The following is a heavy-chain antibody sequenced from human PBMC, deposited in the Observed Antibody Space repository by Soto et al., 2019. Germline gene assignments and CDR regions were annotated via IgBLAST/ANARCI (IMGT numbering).Heavy chain of an antibody. J-gene: IGHJ4*02. V-gene: IGHV4-59*01. Sequence: SETLSLTCTVSGGSISSYYWSWIRQPPGKGLEWIGYIYYSGSTNYNPSLKSRVTISVDTSKNQFSLKLSSVTAADTAVYYCARAPTIRDGYNPFDYWGQGTLVTGSS. CDR1: GGSISSYY. CDR3: ARAPTIRDGYNPFDY. CDR2: IYYSGST. D-gene: IGHD5-12*01.